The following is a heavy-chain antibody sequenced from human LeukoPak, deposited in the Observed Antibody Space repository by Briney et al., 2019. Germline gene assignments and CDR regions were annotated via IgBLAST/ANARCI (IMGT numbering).Heavy chain of an antibody. V-gene: IGHV4-59*01. Sequence: SETLSLTCTVSGGSISSYYWSWIRQPPGKGLEWIGYIYYSGSTNHNPSLKSRVTISVDTSKNEFSLKMTSVTAADTAVYYCARGFASGWYSRYDPWGQGTLVTVSS. D-gene: IGHD6-19*01. J-gene: IGHJ5*02. CDR3: ARGFASGWYSRYDP. CDR2: IYYSGST. CDR1: GGSISSYY.